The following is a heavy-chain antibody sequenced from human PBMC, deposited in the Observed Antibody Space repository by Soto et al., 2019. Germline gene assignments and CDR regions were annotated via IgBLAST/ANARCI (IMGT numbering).Heavy chain of an antibody. CDR2: ISYDGSNK. Sequence: QVQLVESGGGVVQPGRSLRLSCAASGFTFSSYAMHWVRQAPGKGLEWVAVISYDGSNKYYADSVKGRFTISRDNSKNTLYLQMNSRRAEDTAVYYCAREPHSNSGWGQGTLVTVSS. J-gene: IGHJ4*02. CDR3: AREPHSNSG. D-gene: IGHD6-6*01. V-gene: IGHV3-30-3*01. CDR1: GFTFSSYA.